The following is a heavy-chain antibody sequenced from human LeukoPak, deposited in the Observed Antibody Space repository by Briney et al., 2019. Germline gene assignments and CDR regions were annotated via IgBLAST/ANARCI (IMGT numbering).Heavy chain of an antibody. CDR3: ARVFCTKATCDNWLDP. J-gene: IGHJ5*02. D-gene: IGHD2-8*01. CDR1: GYTFTAFW. V-gene: IGHV5-10-1*01. CDR2: IDPRDSHT. Sequence: GESLKISCRASGYTFTAFWIIWVRQMPGKGPEWMGRIDPRDSHTIYSPSFQGHVTISLDQSITTAYLQWSDLKASDTAIYYCARVFCTKATCDNWLDPWGQGTLVSVSS.